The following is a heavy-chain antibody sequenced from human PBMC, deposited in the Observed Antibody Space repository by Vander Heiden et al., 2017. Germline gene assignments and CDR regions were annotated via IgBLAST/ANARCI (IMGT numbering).Heavy chain of an antibody. CDR3: ARRAAAGDFDY. CDR2: ISSSSSYI. V-gene: IGHV3-21*01. Sequence: EVQLVESGGGLVKPGGSVRLSCAASGSTFSSYSMHSVRQAPGKGLEWVSSISSSSSYIYYADSVKGRFTISRDNAKNSLYLQMNSLRAEDTAVYYCARRAAAGDFDYWGQGTLVTVSS. J-gene: IGHJ4*02. CDR1: GSTFSSYS. D-gene: IGHD6-13*01.